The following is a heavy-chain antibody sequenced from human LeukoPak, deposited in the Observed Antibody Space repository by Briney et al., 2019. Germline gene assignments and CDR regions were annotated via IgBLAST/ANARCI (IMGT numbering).Heavy chain of an antibody. D-gene: IGHD5-24*01. J-gene: IGHJ4*02. CDR2: IYYSGST. CDR1: GGSISSYY. V-gene: IGHV4-59*12. Sequence: SETLSLTCTVSGGSISSYYWSWIRQPPGKGLEWIGYIYYSGSTNYNPSLKSRVTISVDTSKNQFSLKLSSVTAADTAVYYCARARDGYNPYYFDYWGQGTLVTVSS. CDR3: ARARDGYNPYYFDY.